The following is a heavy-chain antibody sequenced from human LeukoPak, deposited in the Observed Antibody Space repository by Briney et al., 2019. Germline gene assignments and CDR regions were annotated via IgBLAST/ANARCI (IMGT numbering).Heavy chain of an antibody. CDR2: IYTSGST. D-gene: IGHD4-17*01. V-gene: IGHV4-4*07. J-gene: IGHJ6*03. CDR1: GGSISSYY. Sequence: PSETLSLTCTVSGGSISSYYWSWIRQPAGKGLEWIGRIYTSGSTNYNPSLKSRVTMSVDTSKNQFSLKLSSVTAADTAAYYCARDYGDYAYYYYYYMDVWGKGTTVTVSS. CDR3: ARDYGDYAYYYYYYMDV.